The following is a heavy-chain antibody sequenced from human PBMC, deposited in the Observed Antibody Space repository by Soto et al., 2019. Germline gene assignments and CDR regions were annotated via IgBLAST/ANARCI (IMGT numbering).Heavy chain of an antibody. CDR1: GYTFTSYG. CDR3: ARGRYGDY. V-gene: IGHV1-18*01. Sequence: QVHLVQSGAEVKKPGASVKVSCKASGYTFTSYGITWVRQAPGQGLEWMGWIGAHNGNTDYAQKLQGRVIVTRDTSTSTAYMELRSLISDDTAVYYFARGRYGDYWGQGALVTVSS. D-gene: IGHD1-1*01. CDR2: IGAHNGNT. J-gene: IGHJ4*02.